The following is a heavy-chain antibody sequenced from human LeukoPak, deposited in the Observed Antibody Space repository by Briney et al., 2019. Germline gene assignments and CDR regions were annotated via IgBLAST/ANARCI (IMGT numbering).Heavy chain of an antibody. Sequence: SQTLSLTCAISGDSFSSNSAAWNWIRQSPSRGLEWLGRTYYRSKWYNDYAVSVKSRITINPDTSKNQFSLQLNSVTPEDTAVYYCATGSYCSGGSCYLSAFDYWGQGTLVTVSS. D-gene: IGHD2-15*01. CDR3: ATGSYCSGGSCYLSAFDY. CDR2: TYYRSKWYN. V-gene: IGHV6-1*01. CDR1: GDSFSSNSAA. J-gene: IGHJ4*02.